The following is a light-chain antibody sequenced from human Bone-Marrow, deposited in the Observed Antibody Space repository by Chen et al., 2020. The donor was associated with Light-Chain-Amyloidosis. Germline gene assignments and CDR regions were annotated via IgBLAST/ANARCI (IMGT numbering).Light chain of an antibody. CDR2: DDS. J-gene: IGLJ3*02. Sequence: SYVLTQPSSVSVAPGQTATLACGGNNIGSTSVHWYQQTPGQAPLLVVYDDSDRPSGIPERLSGSNSGNTATLTISRVEAGDEADHYCQVWDRSSDRPVFGGGTKLTVL. V-gene: IGLV3-21*02. CDR1: NIGSTS. CDR3: QVWDRSSDRPV.